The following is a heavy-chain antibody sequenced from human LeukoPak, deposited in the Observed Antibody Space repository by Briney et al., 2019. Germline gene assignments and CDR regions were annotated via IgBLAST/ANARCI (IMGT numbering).Heavy chain of an antibody. CDR1: GGSISSYY. CDR3: ARVGDYNWNYFDY. CDR2: IYYSGST. D-gene: IGHD1-20*01. J-gene: IGHJ4*02. Sequence: PSETLSLTRTVSGGSISSYYWSWIRQPPGKGLEWIGYIYYSGSTNYNPSLKSRVTISVDTSKNQFSLKLSSVTAADTAVYYCARVGDYNWNYFDYWGQGTLVTVSS. V-gene: IGHV4-59*01.